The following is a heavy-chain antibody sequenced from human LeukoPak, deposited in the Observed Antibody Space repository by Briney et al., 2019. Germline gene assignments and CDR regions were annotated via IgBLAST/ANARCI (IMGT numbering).Heavy chain of an antibody. D-gene: IGHD6-13*01. CDR1: GGSISSNSYY. Sequence: SETLSLTCTVSGGSISSNSYYWGWIRQSPGKGLDWIGSISYSGSSFCKPSLKSRVTIAVDTSKNQFSLRLSSVTAADTAFYYCARDRGVSGFDYWGQGTLVTVSS. CDR3: ARDRGVSGFDY. CDR2: ISYSGSS. V-gene: IGHV4-39*07. J-gene: IGHJ4*02.